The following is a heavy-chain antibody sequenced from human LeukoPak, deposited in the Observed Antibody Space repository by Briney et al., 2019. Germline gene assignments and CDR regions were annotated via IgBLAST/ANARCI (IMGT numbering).Heavy chain of an antibody. V-gene: IGHV3-7*03. J-gene: IGHJ4*02. CDR1: GLSFSRYW. Sequence: GGSLRLSCAASGLSFSRYWLTWVRQAPGKGLEWVANIKEVGSEKNYVDSVKGRFIISRDNAKNSLYLQMNSLRDEDTAVYHCVSRGCSGTSCYVGSLYYFDYWGQGTLVTVSS. CDR2: IKEVGSEK. CDR3: VSRGCSGTSCYVGSLYYFDY. D-gene: IGHD2-2*01.